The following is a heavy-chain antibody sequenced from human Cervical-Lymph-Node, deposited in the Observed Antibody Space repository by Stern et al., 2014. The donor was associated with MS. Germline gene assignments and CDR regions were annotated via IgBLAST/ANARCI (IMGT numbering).Heavy chain of an antibody. Sequence: VQLVQSGAEVKKPGASVKVSCKASGYTFTSDGISWVRQAPGQGLEWLGRSSAYNSNPNYAQKLQDRVTITTDTSTSTAYMELRSLRSDDTAVYYCARGLLGSENAFDIWGQGTMVTVSS. J-gene: IGHJ3*02. CDR2: SSAYNSNP. V-gene: IGHV1-18*01. CDR1: GYTFTSDG. CDR3: ARGLLGSENAFDI. D-gene: IGHD2-15*01.